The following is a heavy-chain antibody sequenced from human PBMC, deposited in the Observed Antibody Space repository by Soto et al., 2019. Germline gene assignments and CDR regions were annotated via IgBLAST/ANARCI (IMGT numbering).Heavy chain of an antibody. J-gene: IGHJ4*02. D-gene: IGHD5-18*01. Sequence: QVQLQQWGAGLLKPSETLSLTCAVYGGSFSGYYWSWIRQPPGKGLEWVGEINHSGSTNYNPSLKSRVTISVHTSKNQISLKLSSVTAADTAVYYCAREARRGYSYGIDYWGQGTLVTVSS. CDR1: GGSFSGYY. V-gene: IGHV4-34*01. CDR3: AREARRGYSYGIDY. CDR2: INHSGST.